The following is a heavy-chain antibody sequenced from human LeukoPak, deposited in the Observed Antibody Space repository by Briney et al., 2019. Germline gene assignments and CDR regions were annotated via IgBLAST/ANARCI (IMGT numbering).Heavy chain of an antibody. D-gene: IGHD3-22*01. CDR1: GFTFDDYA. Sequence: GGSLRLSCAASGFTFDDYAMHWVRQAPGKGLEWVSGISWNSGSIGYADSVKGRFTISRDNAKNSLYLQMNSLRAEDTALYYCAKDINYDSSGYPDYWGQGTLVTVSS. V-gene: IGHV3-9*01. J-gene: IGHJ4*02. CDR3: AKDINYDSSGYPDY. CDR2: ISWNSGSI.